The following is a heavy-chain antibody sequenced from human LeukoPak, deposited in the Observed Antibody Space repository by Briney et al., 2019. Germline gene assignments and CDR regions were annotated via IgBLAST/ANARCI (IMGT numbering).Heavy chain of an antibody. Sequence: SETLSLTCTVSGGSISSSSYYWGWIRQPPGKGLEWIGSIYYSGSTYYNPSLKSRVTISVDTSKNQFSLKLSSVTAADTAVYYCARVSGAFDIWGQGTMVTVSS. J-gene: IGHJ3*02. V-gene: IGHV4-39*01. CDR1: GGSISSSSYY. CDR2: IYYSGST. CDR3: ARVSGAFDI.